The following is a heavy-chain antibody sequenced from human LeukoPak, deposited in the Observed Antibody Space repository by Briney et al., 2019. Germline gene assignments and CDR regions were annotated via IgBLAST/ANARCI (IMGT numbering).Heavy chain of an antibody. CDR1: GFTFSSYA. V-gene: IGHV3-23*01. Sequence: LPGGSLRLSCAASGFTFSSYAMSWVRQAPGKGLEWVSAISGSGGSTYYADSVKGRFTISRDNSKNTPYLQMNSLRAEDTAVYYCAKGSLDKYYYDSSGFVFDPWGQGTLVTVSS. J-gene: IGHJ5*02. D-gene: IGHD3-22*01. CDR2: ISGSGGST. CDR3: AKGSLDKYYYDSSGFVFDP.